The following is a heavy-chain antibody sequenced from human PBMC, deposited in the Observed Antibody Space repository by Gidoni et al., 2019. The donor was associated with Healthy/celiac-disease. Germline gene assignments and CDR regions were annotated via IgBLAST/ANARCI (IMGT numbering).Heavy chain of an antibody. Sequence: QVQLQESGPGLVKPSQTPSPTCTFTGGSISSGGYYLSGSSQHPGQGLGWIGYIYYSGSTYYNPSLKSRVTISVDTSKDQFSLKLSSVTAADTAVYYCAGGYSYGYLYWGQGTLVTVSS. D-gene: IGHD5-18*01. J-gene: IGHJ4*02. V-gene: IGHV4-31*03. CDR1: GGSISSGGYY. CDR3: AGGYSYGYLY. CDR2: IYYSGST.